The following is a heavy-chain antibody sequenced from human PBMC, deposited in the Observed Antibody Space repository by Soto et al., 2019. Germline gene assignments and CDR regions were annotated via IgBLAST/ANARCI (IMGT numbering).Heavy chain of an antibody. J-gene: IGHJ4*02. V-gene: IGHV4-4*02. CDR2: VYQSGIT. D-gene: IGHD3-10*01. CDR3: AKRGRFGQLVLLG. CDR1: DDSINSNSW. Sequence: QVQLQESGPGLVKPSGTLSLTCAVSDDSINSNSWWSWVRQPPGKGLEWIGEVYQSGITNYNPSLKSRVTISIDTSKNLFSLKLGSVTAADTAVNSCAKRGRFGQLVLLGGGQGTLVTVSS.